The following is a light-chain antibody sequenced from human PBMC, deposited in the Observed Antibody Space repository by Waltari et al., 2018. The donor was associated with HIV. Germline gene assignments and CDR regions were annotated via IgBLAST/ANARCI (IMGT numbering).Light chain of an antibody. CDR3: QERSNWPPIT. CDR2: DAS. CDR1: QSVGTF. J-gene: IGKJ5*01. Sequence: EIVLTQSPATMSLSPGERATLSCRASQSVGTFLGWYQQKPGQAPRLLVYDASNTAAGIPARFRGSGSGTDFTRTISSLEPEDSAVYYCQERSNWPPITFGQGTRLEIK. V-gene: IGKV3-11*01.